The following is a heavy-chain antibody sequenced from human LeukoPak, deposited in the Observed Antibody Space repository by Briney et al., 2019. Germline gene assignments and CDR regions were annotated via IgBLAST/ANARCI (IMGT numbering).Heavy chain of an antibody. V-gene: IGHV3-23*01. CDR1: GFTSSSYA. CDR3: AKDLYDSSGYYYLFDY. Sequence: RGSLRLSCAASGFTSSSYAMSWIRQAPGKGLEWVSAISGSGGSTYYADSVKGRFTISRDNSKNTLYLQMNSLRAEDTVVYYCAKDLYDSSGYYYLFDYWGQGTLVTVSS. J-gene: IGHJ4*02. CDR2: ISGSGGST. D-gene: IGHD3-22*01.